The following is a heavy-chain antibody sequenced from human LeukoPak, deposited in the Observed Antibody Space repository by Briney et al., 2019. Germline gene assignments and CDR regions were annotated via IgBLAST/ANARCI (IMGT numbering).Heavy chain of an antibody. V-gene: IGHV3-23*01. Sequence: PGGSLRLSCAASGFSFSSYVMSWVRQAPGKGLEWVSGISGSSGTTYYADSVKGRFTISRDNAKNTLYVQTNSLRAEDTAVYYCVKNFWSDKYYFYYMDVWGKGTTVTVSS. D-gene: IGHD3-3*01. CDR3: VKNFWSDKYYFYYMDV. J-gene: IGHJ6*03. CDR1: GFSFSSYV. CDR2: ISGSSGTT.